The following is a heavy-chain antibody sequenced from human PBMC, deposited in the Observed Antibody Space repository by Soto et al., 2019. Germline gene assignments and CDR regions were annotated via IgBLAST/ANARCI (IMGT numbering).Heavy chain of an antibody. Sequence: SQTLSLTCAISGNSVSSNTAAWNWIRSSPSRGLEWLGRTYYRSNWRHDYAVSVKSRITVNPDTSKNHFSLQLNSVTPDDTAVYYCARGVAGSGFDLWGQGNLVTV. CDR3: ARGVAGSGFDL. J-gene: IGHJ4*02. CDR1: GNSVSSNTAA. V-gene: IGHV6-1*01. D-gene: IGHD6-19*01. CDR2: TYYRSNWRH.